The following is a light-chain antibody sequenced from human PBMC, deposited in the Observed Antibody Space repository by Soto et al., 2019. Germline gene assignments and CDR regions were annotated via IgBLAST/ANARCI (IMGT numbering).Light chain of an antibody. V-gene: IGKV3D-15*01. Sequence: ENVLTQSPATLSLSPGEGATLSCRASQSINTYLAWYQQKPGQAPRLLIYGASSRATGIPDRFSGSRSGAEFTLTINSLQSEDFAVYYCQPYNNWPLTFGGGTKVDIK. CDR2: GAS. CDR1: QSINTY. CDR3: QPYNNWPLT. J-gene: IGKJ4*01.